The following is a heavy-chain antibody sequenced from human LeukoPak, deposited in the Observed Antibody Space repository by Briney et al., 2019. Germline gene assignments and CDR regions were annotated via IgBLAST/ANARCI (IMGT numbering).Heavy chain of an antibody. CDR1: GGTFSSYA. Sequence: ASVKVSCKASGGTFSSYAISWVRQAPGQGLEWMGWINPNSGGTNYAQNFQGRVTMTRDTSISTDYMELSRLRSDDTAVYYCARAGLPFYYYYIDVWGTGTTVTVSS. D-gene: IGHD2-21*02. J-gene: IGHJ6*03. CDR3: ARAGLPFYYYYIDV. CDR2: INPNSGGT. V-gene: IGHV1-2*02.